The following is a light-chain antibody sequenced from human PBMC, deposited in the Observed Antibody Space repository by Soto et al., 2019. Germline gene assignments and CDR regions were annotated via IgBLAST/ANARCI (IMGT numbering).Light chain of an antibody. Sequence: EIAMTQSPATLSVSPGERATLSCRASQSVRSNLAWYQQKPGQAPRLLIYGASTRATGVPGRFSGSGSGAEFTLTISSLQSEDFAVYYCQQYNDWLSITFGQGTRLEIK. J-gene: IGKJ5*01. V-gene: IGKV3-15*01. CDR2: GAS. CDR3: QQYNDWLSIT. CDR1: QSVRSN.